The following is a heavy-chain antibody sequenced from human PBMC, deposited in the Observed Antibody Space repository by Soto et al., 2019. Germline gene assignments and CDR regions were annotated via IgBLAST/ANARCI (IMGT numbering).Heavy chain of an antibody. Sequence: DVQLLESGGDLVQPGGSLRLSCAASGFTFSFYAMSWVRQAPGKGLEWVSSMSGAGRSSNDADSVKGRFTISRDNSKNTLYLQMNNLRAEDTALYYCAKGPIFGVENIYDYWGQGPLVTVSS. CDR2: MSGAGRSS. J-gene: IGHJ4*02. CDR3: AKGPIFGVENIYDY. CDR1: GFTFSFYA. V-gene: IGHV3-23*01. D-gene: IGHD3-3*01.